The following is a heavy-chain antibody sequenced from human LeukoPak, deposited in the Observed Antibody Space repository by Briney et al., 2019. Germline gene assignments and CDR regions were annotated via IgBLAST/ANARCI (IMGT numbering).Heavy chain of an antibody. D-gene: IGHD3-22*01. CDR1: GLTFSSYA. Sequence: GGSLRLSCAASGLTFSSYAMHWVRQAPGKGLEWVAVISYDGSNKYYADSVKGRFTISRDNSKNTLYLQMNSLRAEDTAVYYCARSNYYDSSGYYPTLYGYFDYWGQGTLVTASS. CDR3: ARSNYYDSSGYYPTLYGYFDY. V-gene: IGHV3-30*01. CDR2: ISYDGSNK. J-gene: IGHJ4*02.